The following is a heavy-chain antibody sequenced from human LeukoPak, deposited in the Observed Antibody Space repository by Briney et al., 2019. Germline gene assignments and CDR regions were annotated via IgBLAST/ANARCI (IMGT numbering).Heavy chain of an antibody. V-gene: IGHV3-7*05. J-gene: IGHJ4*02. CDR2: IKADGSEK. CDR1: GFTFSDHW. Sequence: PGGSLRLSCAASGFTFSDHWMSWVSQAPGKGLEWVANIKADGSEKLYVDSVKGRFTISRDNAKKSVYLQMNSLRAEDTAVYYCARDPASPVPFDSWGQGTLVTVSS. CDR3: ARDPASPVPFDS.